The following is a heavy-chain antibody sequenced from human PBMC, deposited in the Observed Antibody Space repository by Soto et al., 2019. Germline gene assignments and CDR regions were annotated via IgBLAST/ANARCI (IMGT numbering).Heavy chain of an antibody. V-gene: IGHV3-48*02. CDR2: ISNSRSTI. Sequence: PGGSLRLSCAASGFTFSSYSMNWVRQAPGKGLEWVSYISNSRSTIYYADSVKGRFTISRDNAKNSLYLQMNSLRDEDTAVYYCVKDYYDSSGYSYFDYWGQGTQVTVSS. CDR1: GFTFSSYS. J-gene: IGHJ4*02. CDR3: VKDYYDSSGYSYFDY. D-gene: IGHD3-22*01.